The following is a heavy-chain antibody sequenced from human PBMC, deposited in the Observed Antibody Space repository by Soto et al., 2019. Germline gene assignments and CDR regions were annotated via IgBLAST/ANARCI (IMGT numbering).Heavy chain of an antibody. J-gene: IGHJ4*02. Sequence: QVQLVESGGGVVQPGRSLRLSCAASGFTFSSYGMHWVRQAPGKGLEWVAVISYDGSNKYYADSVKGRFTISRDNSKNTLYLQMNSLRAEDTAVYYCAKEEGGGDYGDYWGQGTLVTVSS. CDR2: ISYDGSNK. CDR3: AKEEGGGDYGDY. CDR1: GFTFSSYG. D-gene: IGHD3-16*01. V-gene: IGHV3-30*18.